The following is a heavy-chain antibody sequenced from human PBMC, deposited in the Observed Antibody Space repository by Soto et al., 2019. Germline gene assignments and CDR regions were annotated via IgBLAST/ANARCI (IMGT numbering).Heavy chain of an antibody. CDR2: IYHSGST. CDR3: RDLQSFTRRRSYDL. J-gene: IGHJ2*01. Sequence: LPKGKGLEWIGYIYHSGSTYYNPSLKSRVTISVDRSKNQFSLKLSSVTAADKSEYYHRDLQSFTRRRSYDL. V-gene: IGHV4-30-2*01. D-gene: IGHD1-1*01.